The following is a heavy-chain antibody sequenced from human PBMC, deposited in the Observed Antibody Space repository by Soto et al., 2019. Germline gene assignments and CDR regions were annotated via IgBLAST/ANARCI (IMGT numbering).Heavy chain of an antibody. D-gene: IGHD3-9*01. V-gene: IGHV3-49*03. Sequence: GGYLRLSCTTSGFTFGDYAMSWFRQAPGKGLEWIGFIRSNTFGGAPVYAASVKGRFTISRDDSKSIAYLQMNSLKTEDTAVYYCTRDRDILTGYYSPNSFDYWGQGTLVTVS. J-gene: IGHJ4*02. CDR3: TRDRDILTGYYSPNSFDY. CDR1: GFTFGDYA. CDR2: IRSNTFGGAP.